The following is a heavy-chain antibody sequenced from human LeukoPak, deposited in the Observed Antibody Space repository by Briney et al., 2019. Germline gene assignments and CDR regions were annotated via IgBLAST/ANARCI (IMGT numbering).Heavy chain of an antibody. D-gene: IGHD5-24*01. J-gene: IGHJ3*02. Sequence: PSETLSLTCTVSGGSISSGYYWGWIRQPPGKGLEWIGSIYHSGSTYYNPSLKSRVTISVDTSKNQFSLKLGSVTAADTAVYYCARESRRGDGYNYFLGHDAFDIWGQGTMVTVSS. CDR3: ARESRRGDGYNYFLGHDAFDI. CDR2: IYHSGST. V-gene: IGHV4-38-2*02. CDR1: GGSISSGYY.